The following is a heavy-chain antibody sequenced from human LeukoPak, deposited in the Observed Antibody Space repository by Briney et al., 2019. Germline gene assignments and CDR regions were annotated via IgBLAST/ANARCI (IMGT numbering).Heavy chain of an antibody. CDR1: GDSVSSNSAA. Sequence: SQTLSLTCALSGDSVSSNSAAWNWIRQSPSRGLEWLVRTYYRSKWYNDYAVSVKSRITINPDTSKNQFSLQLNSVTPEDTAVYYCARTKRYFDWQPFDYWGQGTLVTVSS. CDR3: ARTKRYFDWQPFDY. CDR2: TYYRSKWYN. D-gene: IGHD3-9*01. J-gene: IGHJ4*02. V-gene: IGHV6-1*01.